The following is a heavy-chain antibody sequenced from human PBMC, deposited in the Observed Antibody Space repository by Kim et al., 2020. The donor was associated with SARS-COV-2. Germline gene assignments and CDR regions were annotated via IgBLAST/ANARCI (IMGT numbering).Heavy chain of an antibody. D-gene: IGHD6-13*01. Sequence: GGSLRLSCAASGFTFSNYAMSWVRQAPGRGLEWVSAVSAGGDITLYADSVKGRFTISRDNSKNTLYLQMNRLRAEDTALYYCTKDVTSSSWSFYWGQGTLVTVSS. V-gene: IGHV3-23*01. CDR3: TKDVTSSSWSFY. J-gene: IGHJ4*02. CDR2: VSAGGDIT. CDR1: GFTFSNYA.